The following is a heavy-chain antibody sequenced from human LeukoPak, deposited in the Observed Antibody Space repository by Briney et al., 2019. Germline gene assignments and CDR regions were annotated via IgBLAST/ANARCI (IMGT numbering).Heavy chain of an antibody. D-gene: IGHD2-2*01. V-gene: IGHV1-46*01. CDR2: INPSGGST. J-gene: IGHJ6*02. Sequence: ASVKVSCKASGYTFTSYYVHWVRQAPGQGLEWMGIINPSGGSTSYAQKFQGRVTMTRDTSTSTVYMELSSLRSEDTAVYYCARDQGYCSSTSCYWYYYYGMDVWGQGTTVTVSS. CDR1: GYTFTSYY. CDR3: ARDQGYCSSTSCYWYYYYGMDV.